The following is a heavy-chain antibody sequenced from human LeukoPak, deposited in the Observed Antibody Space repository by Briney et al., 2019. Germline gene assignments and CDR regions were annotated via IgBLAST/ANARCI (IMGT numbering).Heavy chain of an antibody. CDR1: GGSISSYY. CDR2: ISYSGST. D-gene: IGHD6-13*01. Sequence: PSETLSLTCTVSGGSISSYYWSWIRQPPGKGLEWIGYISYSGSTNSNPSLKSRVTISADTSKNQFSLKLSSVTAADTAVYYCARGVYIAAAQYGYWGQGTLVTVSS. V-gene: IGHV4-59*01. CDR3: ARGVYIAAAQYGY. J-gene: IGHJ4*02.